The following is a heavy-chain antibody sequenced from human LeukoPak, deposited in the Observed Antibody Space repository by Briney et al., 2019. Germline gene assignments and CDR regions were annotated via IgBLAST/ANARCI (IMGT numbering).Heavy chain of an antibody. CDR2: INEDATTI. J-gene: IGHJ4*02. CDR1: GSAFSAYW. D-gene: IGHD3-16*01. V-gene: IGHV3-74*01. CDR3: VRDLVFVWTPGDDFDF. Sequence: GGSLRLSCAASGSAFSAYWMHWVRQAPGKGLEWVARINEDATTISYADSVKGRFIISRDNTKKSLYLQMNNLSAEDTAVYYCVRDLVFVWTPGDDFDFWGQGTLVIVSS.